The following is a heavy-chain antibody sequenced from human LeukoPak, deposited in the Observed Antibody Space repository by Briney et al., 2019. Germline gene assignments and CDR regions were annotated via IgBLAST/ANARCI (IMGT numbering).Heavy chain of an antibody. CDR1: RFTLRGYT. CDR3: AIRGYYDTSYSYYYHASDV. V-gene: IGHV3-48*02. D-gene: IGHD3-22*01. CDR2: ISSSSSII. Sequence: GGSLRLSCVASRFTLRGYTMNWVRQAPGKGLEWITYISSSSSIIYYSDSVKGRFTISRDNAKNSLFLQMNSLRDEDTGVYYCAIRGYYDTSYSYYYHASDVWGQGTTVTVSS. J-gene: IGHJ6*02.